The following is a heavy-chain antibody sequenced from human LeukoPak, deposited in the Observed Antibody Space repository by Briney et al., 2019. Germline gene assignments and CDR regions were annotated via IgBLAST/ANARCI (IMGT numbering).Heavy chain of an antibody. Sequence: GGSLRLSCAGSGFAFSSYAMAWVRQAPGKGLEWVSAIRGAGDITDYADSVKGRFTISRDNSKSMLYLQMSSLRAEDTAIYYCAKAPFGSGSYYVNFWGQGTLVTVSS. CDR1: GFAFSSYA. J-gene: IGHJ4*02. V-gene: IGHV3-23*01. CDR2: IRGAGDIT. CDR3: AKAPFGSGSYYVNF. D-gene: IGHD3-10*01.